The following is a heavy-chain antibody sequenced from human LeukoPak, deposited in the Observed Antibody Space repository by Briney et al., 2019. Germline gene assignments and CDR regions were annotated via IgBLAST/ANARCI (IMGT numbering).Heavy chain of an antibody. CDR3: ARVRITMIVVDKHYYFDY. V-gene: IGHV4-4*07. J-gene: IGHJ4*02. CDR2: IYTSGST. Sequence: SETLSLTCTVSGGSISSYYWSWIRQPAGKGLEWIGRIYTSGSTNYNPSLKSRVTISVDTSKNQFSLKLSSVTAADTAVYYCARVRITMIVVDKHYYFDYWGQGTLVTVSS. CDR1: GGSISSYY. D-gene: IGHD3-22*01.